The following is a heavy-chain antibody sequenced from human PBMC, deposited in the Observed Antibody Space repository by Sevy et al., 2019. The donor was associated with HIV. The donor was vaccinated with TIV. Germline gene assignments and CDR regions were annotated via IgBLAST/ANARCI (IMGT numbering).Heavy chain of an antibody. CDR3: TKNIRDLVPYYYYYMDV. J-gene: IGHJ6*03. CDR2: IRSKAYGGTT. CDR1: GFTFDDYA. D-gene: IGHD6-13*01. Sequence: GGSLRLSCTGSGFTFDDYAVSWVRQAPGKGLEWVGFIRSKAYGGTTAYGASVKGRFSISRDDSKNTAYLQLSSLETEHTAVYYCTKNIRDLVPYYYYYMDVWGKGTTVTVSS. V-gene: IGHV3-49*04.